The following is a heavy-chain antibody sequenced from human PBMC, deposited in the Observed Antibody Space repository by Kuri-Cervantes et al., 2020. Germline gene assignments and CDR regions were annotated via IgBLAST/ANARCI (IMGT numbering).Heavy chain of an antibody. CDR3: ARVNTYYDILTGFWYWYFDL. CDR2: IGFDGHNE. V-gene: IGHV3-33*01. Sequence: GESLKISCAASAFTFSSYGMHWVRQAPGKGLEWVAVIGFDGHNEDYADSVKGRFTISRDNSKSTLYLQMNSLRAEDTALYHCARVNTYYDILTGFWYWYFDLWGRGTLVTVSS. J-gene: IGHJ2*01. D-gene: IGHD3-9*01. CDR1: AFTFSSYG.